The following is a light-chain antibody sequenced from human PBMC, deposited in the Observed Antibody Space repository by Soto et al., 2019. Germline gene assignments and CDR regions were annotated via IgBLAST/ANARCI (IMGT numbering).Light chain of an antibody. CDR3: QQTNFFPWT. J-gene: IGKJ1*01. CDR1: QAMSSW. V-gene: IGKV1-12*02. CDR2: AAS. Sequence: DIQLTQSPSSVSASVGDRVTITCRASQAMSSWLAWFQQKPGKAPKLLIYAASSLQSGVPSRFSGSGSGTDFTLTISSLQPEDFATYYCQQTNFFPWTFGQGTKVEIK.